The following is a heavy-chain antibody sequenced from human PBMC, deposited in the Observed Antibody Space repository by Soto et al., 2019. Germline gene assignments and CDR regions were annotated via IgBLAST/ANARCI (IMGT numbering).Heavy chain of an antibody. CDR3: TRVSRNYYLVY. J-gene: IGHJ4*02. CDR1: GFTFSDHY. CDR2: TRNKANSYTT. D-gene: IGHD1-26*01. V-gene: IGHV3-72*01. Sequence: EVQLVESGGGLVQPGGSLRLSCAASGFTFSDHYMDWVRQAPGKGLEWIGRTRNKANSYTTEYAASVKGRFTISRDDSKNSLYLQMNSLKTDDTAVYYCTRVSRNYYLVYWGQGTLVTVSS.